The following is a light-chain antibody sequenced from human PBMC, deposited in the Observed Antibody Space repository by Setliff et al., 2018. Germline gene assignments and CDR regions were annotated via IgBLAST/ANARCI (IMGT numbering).Light chain of an antibody. CDR3: SAYTSSSTYV. CDR2: DVS. CDR1: SSDVGSYDF. J-gene: IGLJ1*01. Sequence: QSALTQPASVSGSPGQSITISCSGTSSDVGSYDFVSWYQQYPGKAPKLIIYDVSSRPSGVSNRFSGSKAGNTASLTISGQQAEDEADYYCSAYTSSSTYVFGIGTKV. V-gene: IGLV2-14*01.